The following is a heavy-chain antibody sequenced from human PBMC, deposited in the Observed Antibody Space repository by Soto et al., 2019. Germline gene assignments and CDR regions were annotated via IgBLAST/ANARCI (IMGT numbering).Heavy chain of an antibody. Sequence: QVQLLQSGAEVKKPGSSVKVSCKASGGTFSSNTISWVRQAPGQGLEWMGRIIPTVGMANYAQKFQGRVTISAEKFTIRAYRELSSVISNDSAVFFCAGSVLGYSSSWGTFDIWGQGTMVRVSS. CDR1: GGTFSSNT. V-gene: IGHV1-69*02. J-gene: IGHJ3*02. CDR2: IIPTVGMA. CDR3: AGSVLGYSSSWGTFDI. D-gene: IGHD6-13*01.